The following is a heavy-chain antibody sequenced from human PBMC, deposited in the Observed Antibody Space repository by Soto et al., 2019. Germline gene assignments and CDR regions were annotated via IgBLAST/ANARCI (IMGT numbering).Heavy chain of an antibody. J-gene: IGHJ4*02. D-gene: IGHD2-2*01. CDR1: GFTFESYG. V-gene: IGHV3-30*18. CDR2: ISYDGSNR. Sequence: GGSLRLSCSASGFTFESYGMHWVRQAPGKGLEWVAVISYDGSNRYYADSVKGRFTISRDNSKNTLYLQMNSLRAEDTAVYYCAKDHIVAAAPDYWGQGTLVTVSS. CDR3: AKDHIVAAAPDY.